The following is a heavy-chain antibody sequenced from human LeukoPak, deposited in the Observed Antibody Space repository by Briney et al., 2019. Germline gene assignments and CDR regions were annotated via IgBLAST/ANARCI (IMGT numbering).Heavy chain of an antibody. CDR3: AKVDRLVSSSWVPRDY. V-gene: IGHV3-23*01. CDR2: ISSSGSGGNT. D-gene: IGHD6-13*01. CDR1: GVTLSSYA. J-gene: IGHJ4*02. Sequence: GGSLRLSCAASGVTLSSYAMSWARQAPGKGLEWVSGISSSGSGGNTYYADSVKGRFTISRDNSKNTLYLQMNSLRAEDTAVYYCAKVDRLVSSSWVPRDYWGQGTLVTVSS.